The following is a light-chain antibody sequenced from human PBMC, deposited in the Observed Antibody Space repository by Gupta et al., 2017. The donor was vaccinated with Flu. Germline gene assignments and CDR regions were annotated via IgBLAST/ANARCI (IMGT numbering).Light chain of an antibody. CDR1: NYNIGINY. J-gene: IGLJ2*01. Sequence: RVTISCCGGNYNIGINYVYWYQQLPGADPKLIIDKSNQRPAGVPDRFAGYKPGTAVSMAISGLRCEEEAEYYWATWDDSLSAVVFGGGTKLTVL. CDR2: KSN. CDR3: ATWDDSLSAVV. V-gene: IGLV1-47*01.